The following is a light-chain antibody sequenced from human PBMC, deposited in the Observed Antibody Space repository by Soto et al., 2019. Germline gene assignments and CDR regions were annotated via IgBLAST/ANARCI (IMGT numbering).Light chain of an antibody. CDR3: AAWDDRLNGYV. CDR1: TSNIGSNG. CDR2: SSN. Sequence: QSVLTQPPSASGTPGQRVTISCSGGTSNIGSNGVNWYRQLPGTAPKLLIYSSNERPSGVPDRFSGSKSGTSASLAISGLQSEDEADYYCAAWDDRLNGYVFGTGTNVTVL. J-gene: IGLJ1*01. V-gene: IGLV1-44*01.